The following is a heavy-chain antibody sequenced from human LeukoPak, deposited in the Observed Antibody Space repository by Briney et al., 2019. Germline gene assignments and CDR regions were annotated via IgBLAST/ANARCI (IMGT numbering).Heavy chain of an antibody. V-gene: IGHV3-30*18. CDR1: GFTFSSYS. CDR2: ISYDGSNK. D-gene: IGHD6-6*01. CDR3: AKDWLAARPGYYFDY. Sequence: GGSLRLSCAASGFTFSSYSMHWVRQAPGKGLEWVAVISYDGSNKYYADSVKGRFTISRDNSKNTLYLQMNSLRAEDTAVYYCAKDWLAARPGYYFDYWGQGTLVTVSS. J-gene: IGHJ4*02.